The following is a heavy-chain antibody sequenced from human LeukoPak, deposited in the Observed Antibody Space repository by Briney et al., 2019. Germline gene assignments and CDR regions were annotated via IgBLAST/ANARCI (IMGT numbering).Heavy chain of an antibody. Sequence: GASVTVSFKASGYTFTSYGISWVRQAPGQGLEWMGWISAYNGNTNYAQKLQGRVTMTTDTSTSTAYMELRSLRSDDTAVYYCVRGLASGYGSGSYSDYWGQGTLVTVSS. CDR2: ISAYNGNT. V-gene: IGHV1-18*04. CDR1: GYTFTSYG. CDR3: VRGLASGYGSGSYSDY. D-gene: IGHD3-10*01. J-gene: IGHJ4*02.